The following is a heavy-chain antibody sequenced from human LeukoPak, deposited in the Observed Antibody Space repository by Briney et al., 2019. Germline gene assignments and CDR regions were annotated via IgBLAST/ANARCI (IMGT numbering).Heavy chain of an antibody. Sequence: SETLSLTCTVSGGSISSDNHYWGWIRQPAGKGLEWIGRISTSGNTHYNPSLKSRVTISVDTSKNQFSLKLSSVTAADTAVYYCARRPGAGSRDCWFDPWGQGTLVTVSS. D-gene: IGHD2-21*01. J-gene: IGHJ5*02. CDR2: ISTSGNT. CDR1: GGSISSDNHY. CDR3: ARRPGAGSRDCWFDP. V-gene: IGHV4-61*02.